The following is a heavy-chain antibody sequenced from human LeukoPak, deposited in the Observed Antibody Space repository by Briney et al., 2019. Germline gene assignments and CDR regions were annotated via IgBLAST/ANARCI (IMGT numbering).Heavy chain of an antibody. D-gene: IGHD1/OR15-1a*01. Sequence: PSETLSLTCAVYGGSFSGYYWSWICQPPGKGLEWIGEINHSGSTNYNPSLKSRVTISVDTSKNQFSLKLSSVTVADTAVYYCARVTSQQDFDFWGQGTLVTVSS. J-gene: IGHJ4*02. V-gene: IGHV4-34*01. CDR2: INHSGST. CDR3: ARVTSQQDFDF. CDR1: GGSFSGYY.